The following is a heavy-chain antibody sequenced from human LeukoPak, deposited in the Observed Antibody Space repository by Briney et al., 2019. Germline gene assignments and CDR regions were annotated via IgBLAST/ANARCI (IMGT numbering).Heavy chain of an antibody. CDR2: ISDNGGGT. D-gene: IGHD3-22*01. Sequence: GGSLRLSCAASGFTFGSYAMSWVRQAPGEGLEWVSSISDNGGGTYYADSVKGRFTISRDNSKNTLFLQMNSLRAEDSAVYYCAADRERDPSCYYLVGGQGTLITVSS. CDR1: GFTFGSYA. J-gene: IGHJ1*01. V-gene: IGHV3-23*01. CDR3: AADRERDPSCYYLV.